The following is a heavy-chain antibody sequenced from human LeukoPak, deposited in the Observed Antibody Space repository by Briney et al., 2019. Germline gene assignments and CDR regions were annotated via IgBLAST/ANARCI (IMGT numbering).Heavy chain of an antibody. CDR3: ARELAAAGLDY. Sequence: ASVKVSCKASGYTFTSYGISWVRQAPGHGLEWMGWISAYNGNANYAQKLQGRVTMTTDTSTSTAYMELRSLRSDDTAVYYCARELAAAGLDYWGQGTLVTVSS. J-gene: IGHJ4*02. CDR2: ISAYNGNA. D-gene: IGHD6-13*01. V-gene: IGHV1-18*01. CDR1: GYTFTSYG.